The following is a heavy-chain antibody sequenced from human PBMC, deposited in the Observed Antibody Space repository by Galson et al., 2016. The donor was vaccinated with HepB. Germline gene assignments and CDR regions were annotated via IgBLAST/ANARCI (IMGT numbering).Heavy chain of an antibody. V-gene: IGHV3-33*06. Sequence: SLRLSCAASGFTFSSYGMHWVRQAPGKGLEWVAVIWYDGSNKYYSDSVKGRFTISRDDSKNKLYLQMNSLRAEDTAVYYCAKDVRYCSGGTCYSGNWFDPWGQGTLVAVSS. CDR2: IWYDGSNK. CDR1: GFTFSSYG. J-gene: IGHJ5*02. CDR3: AKDVRYCSGGTCYSGNWFDP. D-gene: IGHD2-15*01.